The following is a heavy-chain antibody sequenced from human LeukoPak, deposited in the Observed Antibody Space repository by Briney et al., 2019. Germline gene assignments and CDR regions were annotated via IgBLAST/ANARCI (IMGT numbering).Heavy chain of an antibody. CDR3: AREPPAYYYGMDV. V-gene: IGHV3-48*03. CDR1: GFTFSSYE. Sequence: GGSLRLSCAASGFTFSSYEMNWVRQAPGKGLEWVSYISSSGSTIYYAGSVKGRFTISRDNAKNSLYLQMNSLRAEDTAVYYCAREPPAYYYGMDVWGKGTTVTVSS. CDR2: ISSSGSTI. J-gene: IGHJ6*04.